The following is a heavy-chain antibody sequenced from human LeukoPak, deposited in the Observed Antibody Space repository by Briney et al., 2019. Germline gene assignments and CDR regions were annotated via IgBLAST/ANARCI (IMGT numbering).Heavy chain of an antibody. V-gene: IGHV4-30-4*01. Sequence: SQTLSLTCTVSGGSISSGDYYWSWIRPPPGKGLEWIGYIYYSGSTYYNPSLKSRVTISVDTSKNQFSLKLSSVTAADTAVYYCARGGKAAVRFDLWGRGTLVTVSS. CDR2: IYYSGST. J-gene: IGHJ2*01. CDR1: GGSISSGDYY. D-gene: IGHD2-15*01. CDR3: ARGGKAAVRFDL.